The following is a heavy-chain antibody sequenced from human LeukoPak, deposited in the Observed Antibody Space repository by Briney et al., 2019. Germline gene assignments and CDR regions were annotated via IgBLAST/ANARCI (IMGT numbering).Heavy chain of an antibody. CDR1: GGSFSGYY. V-gene: IGHV4-34*01. CDR3: ARGRGKYPIDY. Sequence: SETLSLTCAVYGGSFSGYYWSWIRQPPGKGLEWIGEVNHSGSTNYNPSLKSRVTISVDTSKNQFSLKLSSVTAADTAVYYCARGRGKYPIDYWGQGTLVTVSS. CDR2: VNHSGST. J-gene: IGHJ4*02. D-gene: IGHD2/OR15-2a*01.